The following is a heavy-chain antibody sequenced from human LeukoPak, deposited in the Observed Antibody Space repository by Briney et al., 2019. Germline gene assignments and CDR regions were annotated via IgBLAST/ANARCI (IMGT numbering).Heavy chain of an antibody. CDR1: GYTFSAYY. V-gene: IGHV1-2*02. J-gene: IGHJ4*02. D-gene: IGHD4-4*01. CDR2: INPNSGGT. CDR3: ARLNEMTTVRFGDY. Sequence: ASVKVSCKASGYTFSAYYMHWVRQAPGQGLEWMGWINPNSGGTNYAQKFQGRVTMTRDTSISTAYTELTRLRSDDTAVYYCARLNEMTTVRFGDYWGQGTLVTVSS.